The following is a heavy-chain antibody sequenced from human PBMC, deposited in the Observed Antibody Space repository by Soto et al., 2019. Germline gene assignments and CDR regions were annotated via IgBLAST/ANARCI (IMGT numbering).Heavy chain of an antibody. Sequence: QLQLQESGPGLVKPSETLSLTCTVSGGSISSCSYYWGWIRQPPGKALEWIGSIYYSGSSYYNPSLKIRVTISVDTSKNQFALKLSSVTAADTAVYYCARAHDYGDFGYYYYMDVWGKGTTVTVSS. CDR2: IYYSGSS. D-gene: IGHD4-17*01. V-gene: IGHV4-39*01. J-gene: IGHJ6*03. CDR1: GGSISSCSYY. CDR3: ARAHDYGDFGYYYYMDV.